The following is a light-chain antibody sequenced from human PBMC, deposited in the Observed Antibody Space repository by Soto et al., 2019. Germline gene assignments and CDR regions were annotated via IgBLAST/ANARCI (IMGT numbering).Light chain of an antibody. J-gene: IGKJ2*01. Sequence: AIRITQSPSSLSASTGDRVTITCRASQGTSSYLARYQQKSGKAPKLLIYAASTLKSGVPSRFSGSESGTDFTLTISCLQSEDFANYYCQQYYSYPYTFGQGTKLEIK. V-gene: IGKV1-8*01. CDR1: QGTSSY. CDR3: QQYYSYPYT. CDR2: AAS.